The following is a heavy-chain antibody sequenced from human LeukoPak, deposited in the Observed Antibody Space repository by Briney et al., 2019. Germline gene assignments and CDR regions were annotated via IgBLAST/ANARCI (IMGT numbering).Heavy chain of an antibody. Sequence: PSETLSLTCTVSGYSISSGYYWGWIRQPPGKGLEWIGSIYHSGKNYYNPSLKSRVTMSVDTSKNQFSLKLTSVTAADTAMYYCASSTKWGDYFDYWGQGTLVTVSS. CDR2: IYHSGKN. D-gene: IGHD1-26*01. CDR1: GYSISSGYY. CDR3: ASSTKWGDYFDY. J-gene: IGHJ4*02. V-gene: IGHV4-38-2*02.